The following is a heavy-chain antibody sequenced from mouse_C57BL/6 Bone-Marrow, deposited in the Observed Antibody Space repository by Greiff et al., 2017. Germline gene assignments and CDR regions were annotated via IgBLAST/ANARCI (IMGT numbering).Heavy chain of an antibody. CDR3: ARRSYYSILGVDAMDY. J-gene: IGHJ4*01. D-gene: IGHD2-5*01. V-gene: IGHV2-2*01. CDR2: IWSGGST. CDR1: GFSLTSYG. Sequence: VKLMESGPGLVQPSQSLSITCTVSGFSLTSYGVHWVRQSPGKGLEWLGVIWSGGSTDYNAAFISRLSISKDNSKSQVFFKMNSLQADDTAIYYCARRSYYSILGVDAMDYWGQGTSVTVSS.